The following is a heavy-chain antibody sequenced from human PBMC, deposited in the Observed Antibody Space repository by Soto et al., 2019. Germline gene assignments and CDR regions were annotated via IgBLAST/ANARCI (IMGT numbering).Heavy chain of an antibody. J-gene: IGHJ6*02. CDR2: IIPIFGTA. V-gene: IGHV1-69*01. D-gene: IGHD3-3*01. CDR3: ARDGVVTPSGYYYYYGMDV. Sequence: QVQLVQSGAEVKKPGSSVKVSCKASGGTFSSYAISWVRQAPGQGLEWMGGIIPIFGTANYAQKFQGRVTITADESTSTAYMELSSLRSEDTAVYYCARDGVVTPSGYYYYYGMDVWGQGTTVTVSS. CDR1: GGTFSSYA.